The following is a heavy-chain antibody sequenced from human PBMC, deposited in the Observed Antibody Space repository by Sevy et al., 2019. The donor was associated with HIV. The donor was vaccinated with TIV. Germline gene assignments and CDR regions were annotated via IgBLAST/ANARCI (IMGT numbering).Heavy chain of an antibody. V-gene: IGHV3-23*01. J-gene: IGHJ6*02. CDR1: GFSINNYA. D-gene: IGHD3-16*01. CDR2: ITAPGGRA. Sequence: GESLKISCAASGFSINNYAMTWVRQAPGKGLEWGSNITAPGGRAYFADSVKGRFTISSDTSVNKVFLQMDSLRVEDTAIYYCAKAEGEWGTPFALDVWGQGTTVTVSS. CDR3: AKAEGEWGTPFALDV.